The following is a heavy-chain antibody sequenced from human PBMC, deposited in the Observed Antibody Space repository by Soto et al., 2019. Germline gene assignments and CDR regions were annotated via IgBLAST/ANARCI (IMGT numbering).Heavy chain of an antibody. CDR2: ISYDGSNK. CDR3: AKDRPSGDYVWGSYRSIIPDYGMDV. D-gene: IGHD3-16*02. CDR1: GFTFSSYG. Sequence: QVQLVESGGGVVQPGRSLRLSCAASGFTFSSYGMHWVRQAPGKGLEWVAVISYDGSNKYYADSVKGRFTISRDNSKNTLYLHMNSLRAEDTAVYYCAKDRPSGDYVWGSYRSIIPDYGMDVWGQGTTVTVSS. J-gene: IGHJ6*02. V-gene: IGHV3-30*18.